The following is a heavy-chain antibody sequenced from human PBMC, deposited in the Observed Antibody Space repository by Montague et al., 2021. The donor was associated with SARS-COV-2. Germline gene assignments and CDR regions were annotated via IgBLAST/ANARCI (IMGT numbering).Heavy chain of an antibody. D-gene: IGHD7-27*01. Sequence: SLSLSCAASGFSFSTSWMTWVRQAPGKGLEWVASIKPDGSDKYYVESVKGRFTVSRDNARNSLYLQLNNLRAEDTAVYYCARDPNWGAHWGQGNLVTVSS. CDR3: ARDPNWGAH. J-gene: IGHJ4*02. CDR1: GFSFSTSW. CDR2: IKPDGSDK. V-gene: IGHV3-7*05.